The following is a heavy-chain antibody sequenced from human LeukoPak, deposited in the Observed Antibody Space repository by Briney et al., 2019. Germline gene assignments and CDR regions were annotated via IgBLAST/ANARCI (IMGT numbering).Heavy chain of an antibody. CDR1: GYTFIGYF. Sequence: SVKVSCKASGYTFIGYFLHWVRQAPGQGLEWMGWINPNSGGTNYAQKFQGWVTMTRDTSISTAYMELSRLRSDDTAVYYCARGHYDILTGYYAGGYFDYWGQGTLVTVSS. J-gene: IGHJ4*02. CDR2: INPNSGGT. CDR3: ARGHYDILTGYYAGGYFDY. D-gene: IGHD3-9*01. V-gene: IGHV1-2*04.